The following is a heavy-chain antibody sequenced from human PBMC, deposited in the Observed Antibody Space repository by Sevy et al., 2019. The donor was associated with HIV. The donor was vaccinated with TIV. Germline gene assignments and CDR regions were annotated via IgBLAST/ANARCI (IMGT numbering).Heavy chain of an antibody. J-gene: IGHJ4*02. D-gene: IGHD2-15*01. Sequence: GGSLRLSCAASGFTFSSYWMHWVRQAPGKGPVWVSGVNSEGSSTNYADSVKGRFTMSRESAKNTLYLQMNSLRAEDTAVYFCVAANTWQDYWGQGTLVTVSS. CDR2: VNSEGSST. V-gene: IGHV3-74*01. CDR1: GFTFSSYW. CDR3: VAANTWQDY.